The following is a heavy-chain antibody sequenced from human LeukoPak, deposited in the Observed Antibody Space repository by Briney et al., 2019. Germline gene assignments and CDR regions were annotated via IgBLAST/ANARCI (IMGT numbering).Heavy chain of an antibody. J-gene: IGHJ4*02. CDR2: IHYSGST. CDR3: ARGDSWSGQQLDY. Sequence: SETLSRTCTVSGASIGGSFSDWDWIRETPGRGLEWIGSIHYSGSTYYNPSLKSRVTIFVDTSKNQFSLKLRSVTAADTAVYYCARGDSWSGQQLDYWGQGTLVTVSS. D-gene: IGHD3-3*01. V-gene: IGHV4-39*01. CDR1: GASIGGSFSD.